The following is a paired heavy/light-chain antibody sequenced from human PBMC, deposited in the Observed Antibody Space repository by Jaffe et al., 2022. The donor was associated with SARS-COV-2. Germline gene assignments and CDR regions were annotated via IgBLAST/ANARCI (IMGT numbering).Light chain of an antibody. CDR2: RNN. Sequence: QAGLTQPPSVSEDLRQTATLTCTGNSNNVGNEGATWLQQHQGHPPKLLSHRNNNRPSGISERFSASRSGNTTSLTITGLQPEDEADYYCSAWDSSLSAWVFGGGTKLTVL. V-gene: IGLV10-54*04. CDR1: SNNVGNEG. J-gene: IGLJ3*02. CDR3: SAWDSSLSAWV.
Heavy chain of an antibody. Sequence: QVQLVESGGGMVQPGRSLRLSCAASGFNFSTYVMHWVRQTPGKGLEWVALIWSDGSAERYADSVKGRFTISRDNSNNIVYLQMSSLRVEDTALYYCAREWLGESMGAFGFDYWGQGIHVTVSS. CDR2: IWSDGSAE. CDR3: AREWLGESMGAFGFDY. J-gene: IGHJ4*02. CDR1: GFNFSTYV. V-gene: IGHV3-33*01. D-gene: IGHD3-10*01.